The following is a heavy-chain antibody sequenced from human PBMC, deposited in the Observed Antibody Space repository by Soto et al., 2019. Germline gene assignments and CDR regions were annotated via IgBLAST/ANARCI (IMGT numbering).Heavy chain of an antibody. J-gene: IGHJ5*02. V-gene: IGHV1-18*01. Sequence: ASVKVSCKASGYTFTSYGISWVRQAPGQGLEWMGWISAYNGNTNYAQKLQGRVTMTTDTSTSTAYMELRSLRSDDTAVYYCARAHSIAVAGTWWIDLSGQGTLVTVSS. CDR3: ARAHSIAVAGTWWIDL. D-gene: IGHD6-19*01. CDR1: GYTFTSYG. CDR2: ISAYNGNT.